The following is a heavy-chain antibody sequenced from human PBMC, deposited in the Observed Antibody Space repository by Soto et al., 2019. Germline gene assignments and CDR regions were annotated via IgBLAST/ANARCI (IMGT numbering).Heavy chain of an antibody. CDR1: GFTFSSYW. CDR2: IKQDGSQK. V-gene: IGHV3-7*05. Sequence: PGGSLRLSCAASGFTFSSYWMSWVRQAPGKGLEWVANIKQDGSQKYYVDSVKGRFTISRDNAKNSLYLQMNSLRAEDTAVYYCARDLSVVVPAASSNFDYWGQGTLVTVSS. J-gene: IGHJ4*02. CDR3: ARDLSVVVPAASSNFDY. D-gene: IGHD2-2*01.